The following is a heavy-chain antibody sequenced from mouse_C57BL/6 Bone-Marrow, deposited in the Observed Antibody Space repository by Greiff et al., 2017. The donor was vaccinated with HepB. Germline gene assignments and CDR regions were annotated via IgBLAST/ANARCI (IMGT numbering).Heavy chain of an antibody. J-gene: IGHJ4*01. D-gene: IGHD2-5*01. CDR1: GFTFSDYG. CDR3: ARGIYYSNYENAMDY. V-gene: IGHV5-15*01. CDR2: ISNLAYSI. Sequence: EVQLVESGGGLVQPGGSLKLSCAASGFTFSDYGMAWVRQAPRNGPEWVAFISNLAYSIYYADTVTGRFTISRENAKNTLYLEMSSLRSEDTAMYYCARGIYYSNYENAMDYWGQGTSVTVSS.